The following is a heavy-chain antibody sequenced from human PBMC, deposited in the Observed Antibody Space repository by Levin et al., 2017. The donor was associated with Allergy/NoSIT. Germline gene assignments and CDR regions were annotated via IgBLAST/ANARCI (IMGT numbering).Heavy chain of an antibody. V-gene: IGHV3-11*01. Sequence: GESLKISCAASGFTLSDYYMSWIRQAPGKGLELVAYIGSSSSGSSIYYADSVKGRFTISRDNAKNSLSLQMNSLRAEDAALYYCARASRTVTTEGLDYWGQGILVTVSS. CDR2: IGSSSSGSSI. D-gene: IGHD4-17*01. J-gene: IGHJ4*02. CDR3: ARASRTVTTEGLDY. CDR1: GFTLSDYY.